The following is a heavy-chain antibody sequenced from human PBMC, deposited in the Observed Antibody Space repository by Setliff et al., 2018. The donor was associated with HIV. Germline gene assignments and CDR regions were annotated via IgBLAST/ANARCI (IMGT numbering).Heavy chain of an antibody. CDR2: MNPNGGNT. CDR3: ARGLMGSSRYGPFWRY. Sequence: ASVKVSCKASGYTFTNYDINWVRQSPGQGLEWMGWMNPNGGNTGYAQKFQGRVTITRNTSISTAYMELSSLRSEDTAVYYCARGLMGSSRYGPFWRYWGQGTLVTVSS. J-gene: IGHJ4*02. CDR1: GYTFTNYD. D-gene: IGHD6-13*01. V-gene: IGHV1-8*03.